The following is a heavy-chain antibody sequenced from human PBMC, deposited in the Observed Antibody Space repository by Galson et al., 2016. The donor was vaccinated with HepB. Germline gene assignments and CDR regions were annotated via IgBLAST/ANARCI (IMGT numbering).Heavy chain of an antibody. CDR3: ARVYGSGDYFDI. J-gene: IGHJ4*02. V-gene: IGHV4-30-4*01. D-gene: IGHD2-15*01. CDR1: GGSISSGDYY. Sequence: LSLTCTVSGGSISSGDYYWSWIRQPPGKGLEWIGYIFYSGSPYYKPSLKSRVIISVDTSKSKFSLKLSSVTAADTAVYYCARVYGSGDYFDIWGQGTLVTVSS. CDR2: IFYSGSP.